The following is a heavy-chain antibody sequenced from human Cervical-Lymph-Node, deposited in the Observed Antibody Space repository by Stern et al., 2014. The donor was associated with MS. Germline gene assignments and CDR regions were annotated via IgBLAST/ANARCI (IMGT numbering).Heavy chain of an antibody. CDR3: VKRGGNLLHYFDW. Sequence: QMQLVESGGGVVQPGRSLRLSCAASGFTFSAYAMHWVRQAPGKGLEWLASVSTDGTVNPYTDPVKGRLTISRDNSKYTLYLEMNSLITEDTAVYYCVKRGGNLLHYFDWWGQGALVTVSS. CDR1: GFTFSAYA. CDR2: VSTDGTVN. J-gene: IGHJ4*02. V-gene: IGHV3-30*04. D-gene: IGHD4-23*01.